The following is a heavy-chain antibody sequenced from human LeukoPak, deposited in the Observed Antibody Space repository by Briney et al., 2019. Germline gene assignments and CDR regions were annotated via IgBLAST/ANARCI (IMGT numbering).Heavy chain of an antibody. Sequence: SETLSLTCTVSGGSISSSSYYRGWIRQPPGKGLEWIGSIYYSGSTYYNPSLKSRVTISVDTSKNQFSLKLSSVTAADTAVYYCARHLYDSSGSGGSHNWFDPWGQGTLVTVSS. CDR3: ARHLYDSSGSGGSHNWFDP. CDR2: IYYSGST. V-gene: IGHV4-39*01. J-gene: IGHJ5*02. CDR1: GGSISSSSYY. D-gene: IGHD3-22*01.